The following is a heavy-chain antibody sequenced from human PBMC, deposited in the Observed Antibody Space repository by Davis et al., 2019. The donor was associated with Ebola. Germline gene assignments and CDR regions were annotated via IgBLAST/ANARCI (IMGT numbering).Heavy chain of an antibody. CDR1: GYTFTSYA. Sequence: ASVKVSCKASGYTFTSYAMHWVRQAPGQRLEWMGWMNPNSGNTGYAQKFQGRVTMTRNTSISTAYMELSSLRSEDTAVYYCARVGSGNFDYWGQGTLVTVSS. CDR2: MNPNSGNT. J-gene: IGHJ4*02. V-gene: IGHV1-8*02. CDR3: ARVGSGNFDY. D-gene: IGHD1-26*01.